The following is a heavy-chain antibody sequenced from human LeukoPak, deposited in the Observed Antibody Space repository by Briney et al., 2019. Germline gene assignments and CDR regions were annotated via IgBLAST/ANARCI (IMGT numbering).Heavy chain of an antibody. Sequence: ASEPLSLTCTVSGGSISSSSYYWGWIRQPPGKGLEWIGSIYYSGSTYYNPALKSRVTISVATSKNQFSLKLSSVTAPDTAVYYCARQRGYCSSTSCYKGEWFDPWGQGTLVTVSS. D-gene: IGHD2-2*02. J-gene: IGHJ5*02. CDR3: ARQRGYCSSTSCYKGEWFDP. CDR1: GGSISSSSYY. CDR2: IYYSGST. V-gene: IGHV4-39*01.